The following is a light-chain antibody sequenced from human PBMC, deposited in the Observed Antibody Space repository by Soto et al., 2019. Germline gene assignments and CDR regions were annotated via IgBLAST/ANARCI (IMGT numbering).Light chain of an antibody. CDR2: YAS. CDR3: QQFNVWPRT. CDR1: LDVGIN. Sequence: EIVMTQSPATLSVSPGERATVSCRSSLDVGINLAWYQQKPGQAPRLLIYYASTRATDIPARFSGSGSGTEFTLTISSLQSEDFGVYYCQQFNVWPRTIGQGTKV. V-gene: IGKV3-15*01. J-gene: IGKJ1*01.